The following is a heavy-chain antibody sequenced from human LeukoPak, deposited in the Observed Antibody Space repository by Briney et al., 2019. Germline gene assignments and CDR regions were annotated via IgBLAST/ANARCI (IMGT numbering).Heavy chain of an antibody. CDR2: VSGSGGST. CDR3: AKERIADTAMAGFDY. D-gene: IGHD5-18*01. V-gene: IGHV3-23*01. Sequence: GGSLRLSCAASGFTFSSYAMSWVRQAPGKGLEWVSAVSGSGGSTYYADSVKGRFTISRDNSKNTLYLQMNSLRAEDTAVYYCAKERIADTAMAGFDYWGQGALVTVSS. CDR1: GFTFSSYA. J-gene: IGHJ4*02.